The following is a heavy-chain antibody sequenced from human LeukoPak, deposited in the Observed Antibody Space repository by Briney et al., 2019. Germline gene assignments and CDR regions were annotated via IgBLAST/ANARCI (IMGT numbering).Heavy chain of an antibody. V-gene: IGHV4-30-4*08. D-gene: IGHD1-26*01. CDR3: ARNPGSGSYYRARDAFDI. Sequence: SETLSLTRTVSGGSISSGDYYWSWIRQPPGKALEWIGYIYYGGSTYYNPSLKSRVTISVDTSKNQFSLRLSSVTAADTAVYYCARNPGSGSYYRARDAFDIWGQGTMVTVSS. J-gene: IGHJ3*02. CDR1: GGSISSGDYY. CDR2: IYYGGST.